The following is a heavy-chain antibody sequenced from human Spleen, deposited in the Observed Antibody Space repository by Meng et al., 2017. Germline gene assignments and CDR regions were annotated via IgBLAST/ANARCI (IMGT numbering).Heavy chain of an antibody. CDR2: IYSGGST. CDR3: ARFLKGIEAAGTIAYFDY. V-gene: IGHV3-66*02. Sequence: GGSLRLSCAASGFTVSSNYMSWVRQAPGKGLEGVSVIYSGGSTYYADSVKGRFTISRDNSKNTLYLQMNSLREEDTAVYYCARFLKGIEAAGTIAYFDYWGQGTLVTVSS. CDR1: GFTVSSNY. D-gene: IGHD6-13*01. J-gene: IGHJ4*02.